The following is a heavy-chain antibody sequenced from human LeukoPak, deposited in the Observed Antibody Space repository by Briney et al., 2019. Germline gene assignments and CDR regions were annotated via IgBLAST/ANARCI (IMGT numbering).Heavy chain of an antibody. CDR3: ARKSNYVWGSYRYGDFDY. V-gene: IGHV4-34*01. CDR1: GGSFSGYY. Sequence: TSETLSLTCAVYGGSFSGYYWSWIRQPPGKGLEWIGEINHSGSTNYNPSLKSRVTISVDTSKNQFSLKLSSVTAADTAVYYCARKSNYVWGSYRYGDFDYWGQGTLVTVSS. CDR2: INHSGST. J-gene: IGHJ4*02. D-gene: IGHD3-16*02.